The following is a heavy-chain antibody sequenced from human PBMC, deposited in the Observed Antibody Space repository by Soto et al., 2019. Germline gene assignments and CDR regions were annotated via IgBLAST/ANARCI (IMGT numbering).Heavy chain of an antibody. J-gene: IGHJ3*02. CDR2: IYYSGST. CDR3: AHYFNGRAFDI. Sequence: SETLSLTCTVPGGSVNIGTYYWSWIRQPPGKGLEWIGYIYYSGSTYYNPSLKSRVTISVDTSKNQFSLKLSSVTAADTAVYYCAHYFNGRAFDIWGQGTMVTVSS. V-gene: IGHV4-30-4*08. CDR1: GGSVNIGTYY. D-gene: IGHD3-10*01.